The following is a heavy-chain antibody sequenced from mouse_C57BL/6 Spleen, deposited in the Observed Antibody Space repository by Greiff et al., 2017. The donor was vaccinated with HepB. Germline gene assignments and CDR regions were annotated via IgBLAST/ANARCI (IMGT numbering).Heavy chain of an antibody. CDR1: GYAFSSSW. D-gene: IGHD2-2*01. Sequence: QVQLKQSGPELVKPGASVKISCKASGYAFSSSWMNWVKQRPGKGLEWIGRIYPGDGDTNYNGKFKGKATLTADKSSSTAYMQLSSLTSEDSAVYCCARMGYENWYFDVWGTGTTVTVSS. V-gene: IGHV1-82*01. CDR2: IYPGDGDT. CDR3: ARMGYENWYFDV. J-gene: IGHJ1*03.